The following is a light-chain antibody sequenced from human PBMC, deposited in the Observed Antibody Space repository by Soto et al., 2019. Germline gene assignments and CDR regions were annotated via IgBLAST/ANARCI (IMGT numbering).Light chain of an antibody. J-gene: IGLJ3*02. CDR1: SSDVGGYNY. V-gene: IGLV2-14*01. Sequence: QSALTQPASVSGSPGQSITISCTGTSSDVGGYNYVSWYQQHPGKAPKLMIYDVSNRPSGVSNRFSGSKSGNTASLTISGXXXADEADYYCSSYPSSSTLLVFGGGTKVTVL. CDR2: DVS. CDR3: SSYPSSSTLLV.